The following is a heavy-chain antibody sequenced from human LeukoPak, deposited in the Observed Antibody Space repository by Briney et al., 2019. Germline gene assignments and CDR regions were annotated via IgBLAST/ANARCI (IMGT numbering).Heavy chain of an antibody. CDR1: GVSIKYDGYY. CDR2: IHHSGTT. CDR3: AREEWFDP. Sequence: SETLSLTCTVSGVSIKYDGYYWAWMRQSPGKGLEWIGYIHHSGTTDYNPSLNSRATISVDRSKNQFSLKLSSVTAADTAVYYCAREEWFDPWGQGTLVTVSS. V-gene: IGHV4-30-2*06. J-gene: IGHJ5*02.